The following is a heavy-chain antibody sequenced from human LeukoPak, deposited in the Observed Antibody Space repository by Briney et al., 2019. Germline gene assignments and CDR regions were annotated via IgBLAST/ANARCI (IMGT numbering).Heavy chain of an antibody. J-gene: IGHJ4*02. CDR1: GASISGYY. Sequence: PSETLSLTCTVSGASISGYYWSWIRQPQGKGLECIWYIYYSGSTNYTPSLKSRVTISVDTPKNQFSLKLSSVIAADAAVYYCARVNSSGFDYWGQGTLVTVSS. CDR3: ARVNSSGFDY. V-gene: IGHV4-59*01. D-gene: IGHD6-19*01. CDR2: IYYSGST.